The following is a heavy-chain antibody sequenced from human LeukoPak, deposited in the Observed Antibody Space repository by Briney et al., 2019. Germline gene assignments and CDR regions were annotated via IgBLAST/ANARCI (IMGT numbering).Heavy chain of an antibody. D-gene: IGHD1-14*01. V-gene: IGHV3-7*04. CDR1: GFTFSTNW. Sequence: PGGSLRLSCAASGFTFSTNWMSWVRQAPGKGLEWVANIKPDGSDKYYVDSVKGRFTVSRDNAKNSLSLQMSSLGAEDTAVYYCARGSGWYHYWGQGTLVTVSS. CDR3: ARGSGWYHY. J-gene: IGHJ4*02. CDR2: IKPDGSDK.